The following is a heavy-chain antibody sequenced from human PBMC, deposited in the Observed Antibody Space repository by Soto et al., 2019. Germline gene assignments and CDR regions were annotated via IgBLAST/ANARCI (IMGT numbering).Heavy chain of an antibody. Sequence: SETLSLTCSVSGDSISSTYSYWGWTRQPPGKGLEWIGSIYYTGKTYYTPSLKSRVTISVDTSNNQFSLKVTSVTAADTAVYYCARPQGTTPMYHWFDPWGQGTLVTVSS. CDR3: ARPQGTTPMYHWFDP. CDR2: IYYTGKT. D-gene: IGHD4-17*01. CDR1: GDSISSTYSY. V-gene: IGHV4-39*01. J-gene: IGHJ5*02.